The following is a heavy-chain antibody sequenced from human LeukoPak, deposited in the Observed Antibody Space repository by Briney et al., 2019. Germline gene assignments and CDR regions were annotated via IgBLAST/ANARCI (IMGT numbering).Heavy chain of an antibody. V-gene: IGHV5-51*01. D-gene: IGHD3-22*01. Sequence: GESLKISCKGSGYSFTTYWIGWVRQMPGKGLEWMGIIYPGDSDTRYSPSFQGQVTISVDKSISTAYLQWSSLKASDTAMYYFARWTYYYDSSGYGSPLFDIWGQGTMVTVSS. CDR3: ARWTYYYDSSGYGSPLFDI. CDR2: IYPGDSDT. J-gene: IGHJ3*02. CDR1: GYSFTTYW.